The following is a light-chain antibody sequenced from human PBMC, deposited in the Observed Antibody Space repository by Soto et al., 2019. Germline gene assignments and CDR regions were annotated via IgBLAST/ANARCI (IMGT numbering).Light chain of an antibody. CDR1: QSISSSY. V-gene: IGKV3-20*01. J-gene: IGKJ1*01. Sequence: EIVLTQSPGTLSLSPGERTTLPCRASQSISSSYLAWYQQKPGQAPRLLVYGASSRATGIPDRFSGSGSGTDFTLTISRLESEDFALYYCQNSSSTFWTLGQGTKVDIK. CDR2: GAS. CDR3: QNSSSTFWT.